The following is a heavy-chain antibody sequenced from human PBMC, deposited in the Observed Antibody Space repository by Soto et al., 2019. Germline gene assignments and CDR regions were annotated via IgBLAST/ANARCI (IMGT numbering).Heavy chain of an antibody. CDR2: ISWNSGSI. J-gene: IGHJ5*02. CDR3: AKDLSPYYYDSSGFPNTGFHP. Sequence: GGSLRLSCAASGFTFDDYAMHWVRQAPGKGLEWVSGISWNSGSIGYADSVKGRFTISRDNAKNSLYLQMNSLRAEDTALYYCAKDLSPYYYDSSGFPNTGFHPWGKGTLVTVSS. V-gene: IGHV3-9*01. D-gene: IGHD3-22*01. CDR1: GFTFDDYA.